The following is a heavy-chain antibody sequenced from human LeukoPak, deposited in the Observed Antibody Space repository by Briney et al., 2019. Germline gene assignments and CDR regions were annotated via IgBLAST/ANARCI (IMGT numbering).Heavy chain of an antibody. CDR2: ISGSGGST. D-gene: IGHD3-10*01. CDR1: GFTFSSYA. Sequence: GGSLRLSCAASGFTFSSYAMSWVRQAPGKGLEWVSAISGSGGSTYYADSVKGRFTITRDNSKNTLYLQMNGLRAEDTAVYYCAKQILYGSGSYYNGGAFDIWGQGTMVTVSS. J-gene: IGHJ3*02. CDR3: AKQILYGSGSYYNGGAFDI. V-gene: IGHV3-23*01.